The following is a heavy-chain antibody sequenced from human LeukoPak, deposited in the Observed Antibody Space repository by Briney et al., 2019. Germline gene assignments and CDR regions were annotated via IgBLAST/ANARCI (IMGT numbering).Heavy chain of an antibody. CDR1: GFTFSSYS. CDR3: ARERYSSMQEFDY. CDR2: ISSSSSYI. J-gene: IGHJ4*02. V-gene: IGHV3-21*01. Sequence: PGGSLRLSCAASGFTFSSYSMNWVRQAPRKGLEWVSSISSSSSYIYYADSVKGRFTISRDNAKNSLYLQMNSLRAEDTAVYYCARERYSSMQEFDYWGQGTLVTVSS. D-gene: IGHD5-18*01.